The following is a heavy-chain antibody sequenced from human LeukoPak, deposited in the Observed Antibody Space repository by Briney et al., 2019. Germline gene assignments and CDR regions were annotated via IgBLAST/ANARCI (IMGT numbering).Heavy chain of an antibody. CDR1: GFTFSSYS. CDR2: IKSKTDGGTT. CDR3: TTTHLRDYVWGSYRYTFDY. J-gene: IGHJ4*02. V-gene: IGHV3-15*01. D-gene: IGHD3-16*02. Sequence: GGSLRLSCAASGFTFSSYSMSWVRQAPGKGLEWVGRIKSKTDGGTTDYAAPVKGRFTISRDDPKNTLYLQMNSLKTEDTAVYYCTTTHLRDYVWGSYRYTFDYWGQGALVTVSS.